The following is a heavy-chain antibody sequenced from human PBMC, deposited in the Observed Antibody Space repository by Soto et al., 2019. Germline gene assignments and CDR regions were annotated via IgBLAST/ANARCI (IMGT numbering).Heavy chain of an antibody. D-gene: IGHD2-2*01. CDR2: MWANGFNK. V-gene: IGHV3-33*06. Sequence: QVLLVESGGGVVQPGRSLRLSCAASGLTFSNHGFHWVRQAPGKGLEWVAAMWANGFNKDYSDSVKGRFTGSKDNPNNTAYLQMNGLRAKGTAVYYVAKDPSHTSDTWGQGTMVTVS. CDR3: AKDPSHTSDT. J-gene: IGHJ3*02. CDR1: GLTFSNHG.